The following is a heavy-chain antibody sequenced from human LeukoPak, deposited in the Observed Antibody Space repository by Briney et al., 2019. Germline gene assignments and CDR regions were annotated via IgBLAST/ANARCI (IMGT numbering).Heavy chain of an antibody. J-gene: IGHJ4*02. Sequence: ASVTVSYKASVYTFTSYDINWVRQATGQGREWMGWMNPNSGNRGYAQKFQGRVTITRNTSISTAYMELSSLRSEDTAVYYCARGGYDSRPDYWGQGTLVTVSS. CDR1: VYTFTSYD. D-gene: IGHD3-22*01. V-gene: IGHV1-8*01. CDR3: ARGGYDSRPDY. CDR2: MNPNSGNR.